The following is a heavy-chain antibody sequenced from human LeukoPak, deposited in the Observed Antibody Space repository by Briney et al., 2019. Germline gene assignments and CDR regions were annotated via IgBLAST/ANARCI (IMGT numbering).Heavy chain of an antibody. CDR1: GFTVSSNY. D-gene: IGHD3-22*01. Sequence: GGSLRLSCAASGFTVSSNYMSWVRQAPGRGLEWVSVIYSGGSTYYADSVKGRFTISRDNSKNTLYLQMNSLRAEDTAVCYCARDKRDYDSSGYYDYWGQGTLVTVSS. V-gene: IGHV3-66*01. CDR3: ARDKRDYDSSGYYDY. CDR2: IYSGGST. J-gene: IGHJ4*02.